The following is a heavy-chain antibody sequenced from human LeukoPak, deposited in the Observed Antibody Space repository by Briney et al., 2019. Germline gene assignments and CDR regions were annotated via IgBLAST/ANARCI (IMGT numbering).Heavy chain of an antibody. CDR2: IYPGDSDT. CDR1: GYSFTTYW. CDR3: TRLLTLTGYIDY. Sequence: GESLKISCKGSGYSFTTYWIGWVRQMPGKGLEGMGIIYPGDSDTRYSPSFQGQVTISADKSIGTAYLQWSSLKASDTAMYYCTRLLTLTGYIDYWGQGTLFTVSS. V-gene: IGHV5-51*01. D-gene: IGHD3-9*01. J-gene: IGHJ4*02.